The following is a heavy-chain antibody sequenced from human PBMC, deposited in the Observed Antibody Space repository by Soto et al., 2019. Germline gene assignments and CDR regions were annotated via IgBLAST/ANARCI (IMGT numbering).Heavy chain of an antibody. D-gene: IGHD6-6*01. V-gene: IGHV3-20*04. CDR3: ARVLFGDSSSSGWFDP. CDR2: INWNGGST. CDR1: GFTFGDYG. J-gene: IGHJ5*02. Sequence: GGSLRLSCAASGFTFGDYGMSWVRQAPGKGLEWVSGINWNGGSTGYADSVKGRFTISRDNAKNSLYLQMNSLRAEDTALYYCARVLFGDSSSSGWFDPWGQGTLVTVSS.